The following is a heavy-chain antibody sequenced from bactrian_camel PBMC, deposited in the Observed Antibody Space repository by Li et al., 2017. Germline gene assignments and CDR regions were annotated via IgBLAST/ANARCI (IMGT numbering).Heavy chain of an antibody. Sequence: QLVESGGGSVSAGGPLRLSCAASGYTSNGRYIGWFRQTPGKEREGVAAINTGSGRAYSTYYADSVKGRFTISKDKKTLYLQMGSLKSEDTAMYYCAADIRAKGNRWMSPSFWSDWGQGTQVTVS. V-gene: IGHV3S28*01. CDR2: INTGSGRAYST. D-gene: IGHD1*01. CDR1: GYTSNGRY. J-gene: IGHJ4*01. CDR3: AADIRAKGNRWMSPSFWSD.